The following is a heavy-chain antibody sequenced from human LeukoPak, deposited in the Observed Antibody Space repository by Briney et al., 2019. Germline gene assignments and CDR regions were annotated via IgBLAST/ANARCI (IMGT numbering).Heavy chain of an antibody. CDR1: GFTFSGYT. CDR3: ARSFGYGGYVSFDF. D-gene: IGHD5-12*01. J-gene: IGHJ4*02. V-gene: IGHV3-48*04. CDR2: ISSGGTTI. Sequence: PGESLRLSCVASGFTFSGYTMNWVRQAPGKGLEWISYISSGGTTIYEADSVKGRFTISRDNAKNSLYLHMSSLRADDTAVYYCARSFGYGGYVSFDFWGQGTLVTVSS.